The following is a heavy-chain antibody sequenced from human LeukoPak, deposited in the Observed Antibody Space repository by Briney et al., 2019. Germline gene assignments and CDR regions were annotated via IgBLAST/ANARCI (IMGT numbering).Heavy chain of an antibody. Sequence: ASVKVSCKASGNTFTGYYMHWVRQAPGQGLEWMGRINPNSGGTKYAQKFQGRVTMTRDTSISTAYMELTRMTSDDTAIYYCARDSPIAVSGTYDYWGQGTLVTVSS. CDR2: INPNSGGT. CDR3: ARDSPIAVSGTYDY. CDR1: GNTFTGYY. J-gene: IGHJ4*02. D-gene: IGHD6-19*01. V-gene: IGHV1-2*06.